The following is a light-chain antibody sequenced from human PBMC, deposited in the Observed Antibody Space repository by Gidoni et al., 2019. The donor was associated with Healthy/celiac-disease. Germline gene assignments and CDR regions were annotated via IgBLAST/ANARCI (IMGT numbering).Light chain of an antibody. Sequence: ELVLTQSPGTLSLSPAERATLTCRASERVSSSYLAWYQQKPGQAPRLLIYGASSRATGIPDRFSGSGSGTDFTLTISRLEPEDFAVYYCQQYGRSPLTFGGGTKVEIK. J-gene: IGKJ4*01. CDR2: GAS. CDR3: QQYGRSPLT. V-gene: IGKV3-20*01. CDR1: ERVSSSY.